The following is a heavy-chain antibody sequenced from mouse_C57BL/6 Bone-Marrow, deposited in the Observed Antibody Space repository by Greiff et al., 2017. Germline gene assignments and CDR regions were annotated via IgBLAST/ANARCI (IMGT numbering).Heavy chain of an antibody. D-gene: IGHD3-2*02. V-gene: IGHV5-15*01. CDR1: GFTFSDYG. CDR3: ARGAAQSTYALGY. CDR2: ISNLAYSI. J-gene: IGHJ4*01. Sequence: EVMLVESGGGLVQPGGSLKLSCAASGFTFSDYGMAWVRQAPRKGPEWVAFISNLAYSIYYAATVTGRFTLSRENAKNTLYLERCSLRSEDTAMYYCARGAAQSTYALGYWGKGASVSVAS.